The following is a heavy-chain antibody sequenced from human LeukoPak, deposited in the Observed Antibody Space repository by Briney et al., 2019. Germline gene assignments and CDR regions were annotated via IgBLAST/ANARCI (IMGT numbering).Heavy chain of an antibody. CDR1: GGTFSSYA. V-gene: IGHV1-69*05. J-gene: IGHJ4*02. Sequence: SVNVSCKASGGTFSSYAISWVRQAPGQGLEWMGGIIPIFGTANYAQKFQGRVTITTDESTSTAYMELSSLRSEDTAVYYCARDSLGYCSSTSCSVYYSDYWGQGTLVTVSS. CDR2: IIPIFGTA. CDR3: ARDSLGYCSSTSCSVYYSDY. D-gene: IGHD2-2*01.